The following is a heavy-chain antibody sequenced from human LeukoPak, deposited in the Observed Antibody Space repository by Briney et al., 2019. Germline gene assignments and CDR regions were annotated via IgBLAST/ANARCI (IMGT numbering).Heavy chain of an antibody. Sequence: GGSLRLSCAASGFTFSSYSMNWVRQAPGKGLEWVSSISSSSSYIYYADSVKGRFTISRDNAKNSLYLQMNSLRAEDTAVYYCARGSCSGGSCYYYMDVWGKGTTVTVSS. D-gene: IGHD2-15*01. CDR3: ARGSCSGGSCYYYMDV. CDR1: GFTFSSYS. J-gene: IGHJ6*03. V-gene: IGHV3-21*01. CDR2: ISSSSSYI.